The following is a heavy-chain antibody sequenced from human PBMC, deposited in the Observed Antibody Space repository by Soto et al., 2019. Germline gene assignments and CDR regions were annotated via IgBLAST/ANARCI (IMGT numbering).Heavy chain of an antibody. CDR3: ARALFDGPEAARYGMDV. CDR2: INPNSGGT. Sequence: ASVKVSCKASGYTFTGYYMHWVRQAPGQGLEWMGWINPNSGGTNYAQKFQGWVTMTRDTSISTAYMELSRLRSDDTAVYYCARALFDGPEAARYGMDVWGQGTTVTVSS. CDR1: GYTFTGYY. J-gene: IGHJ6*02. D-gene: IGHD6-13*01. V-gene: IGHV1-2*04.